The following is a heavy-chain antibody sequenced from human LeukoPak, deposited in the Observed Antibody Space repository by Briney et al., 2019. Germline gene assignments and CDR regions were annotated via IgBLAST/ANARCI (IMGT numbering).Heavy chain of an antibody. CDR3: ARGMRKLWLRYYFDY. CDR2: INPNSGGT. J-gene: IGHJ4*02. CDR1: GYTFTGYY. D-gene: IGHD5-18*01. V-gene: IGHV1-2*02. Sequence: ASVKVSCKTSGYTFTGYYMHWVRQAPGQGLEWMGWINPNSGGTNYAQKFQGRVTMTRDTSISTAYMELSRLRSDDTAVYYCARGMRKLWLRYYFDYWGQGTLVTVSS.